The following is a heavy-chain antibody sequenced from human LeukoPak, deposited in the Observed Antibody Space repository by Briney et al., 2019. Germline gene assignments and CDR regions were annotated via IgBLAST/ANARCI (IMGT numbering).Heavy chain of an antibody. CDR1: GFTFSSYG. CDR3: AKVRAAAGTREGYFDY. D-gene: IGHD6-13*01. CDR2: IRYDGCNK. V-gene: IGHV3-30*02. Sequence: GGSLRLSCPASGFTFSSYGMHGVRQAPAKGLDWVAFIRYDGCNKYYADSVKGRFTISRDNYKKTLYLQMNSLRAEDTAVYYWAKVRAAAGTREGYFDYWGQGTLVTVSS. J-gene: IGHJ4*02.